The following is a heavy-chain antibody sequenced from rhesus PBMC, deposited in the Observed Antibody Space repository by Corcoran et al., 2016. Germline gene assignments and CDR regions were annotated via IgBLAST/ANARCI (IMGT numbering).Heavy chain of an antibody. J-gene: IGHJ4*01. Sequence: QVQLQESGPGVVKPSETLSLSCAVSGGTISSGYCYCSWVRQPPGKGLEWIGGSCSSSESSNYSPSLKSRVTISKDTSKNQFSLKLSSVTATDTAVYYCARDYFGTGYFDYWGQGVLVTVSS. V-gene: IGHV4S12*01. D-gene: IGHD3-28*01. CDR3: ARDYFGTGYFDY. CDR1: GGTISSGYCY. CDR2: SCSSSESS.